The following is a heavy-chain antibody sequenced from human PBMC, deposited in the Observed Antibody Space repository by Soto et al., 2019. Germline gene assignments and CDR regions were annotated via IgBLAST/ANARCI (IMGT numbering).Heavy chain of an antibody. V-gene: IGHV1-3*01. CDR2: INAGNGNT. J-gene: IGHJ4*02. Sequence: ASVKVSCTASGYTFTSYAMHWVRQAPGQRLEWMGWINAGNGNTKYSQKFQGRVTITADESTSTAYMELSSLRSEDTAVYYCARVGFPWWGQGTLVTVSS. D-gene: IGHD2-15*01. CDR1: GYTFTSYA. CDR3: ARVGFPW.